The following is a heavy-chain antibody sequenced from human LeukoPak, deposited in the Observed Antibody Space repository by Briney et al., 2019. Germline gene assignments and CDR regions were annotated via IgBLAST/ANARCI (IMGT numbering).Heavy chain of an antibody. V-gene: IGHV3-21*01. Sequence: GGSLRLSCAASGFTFSSYSMNWVRQAPGEGLEWVSYISSSSSYIYYADSVKGRFTISRDNAKNSLYLQMNSLRAEDTAMYYCAKAYSGDSFDYWGQGTLVTVSS. CDR2: ISSSSSYI. CDR1: GFTFSSYS. D-gene: IGHD3-10*01. CDR3: AKAYSGDSFDY. J-gene: IGHJ4*02.